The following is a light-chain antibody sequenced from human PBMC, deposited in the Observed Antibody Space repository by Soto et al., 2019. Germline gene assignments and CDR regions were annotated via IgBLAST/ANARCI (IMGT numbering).Light chain of an antibody. CDR2: TAS. CDR1: QSISTY. V-gene: IGKV1-39*01. Sequence: DIQMTQSPSSLSASVGYRVTITCRASQSISTYLNWYQQKPGKAPKLPIYTASSLFSGVPSRFSGSGSGTDFTHTISSLQPEDFATYYCQQSFTTPLTFGGGTKVDIK. J-gene: IGKJ4*01. CDR3: QQSFTTPLT.